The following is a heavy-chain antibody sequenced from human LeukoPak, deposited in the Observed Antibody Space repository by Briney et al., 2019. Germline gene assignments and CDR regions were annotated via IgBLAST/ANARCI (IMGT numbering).Heavy chain of an antibody. CDR2: INSDGSST. CDR3: AKLYCRGGSCYSGDAFDI. D-gene: IGHD2-15*01. Sequence: PGGSLRLSCAAPGFTFSRYWMHSVRHSLGKRLVWVSTINSDGSSTSYADSVRGRFTISRDNAKNTLYLQMNSLRAQDMAGYYCAKLYCRGGSCYSGDAFDIWGQGTMVTVSS. J-gene: IGHJ3*02. CDR1: GFTFSRYW. V-gene: IGHV3-74*01.